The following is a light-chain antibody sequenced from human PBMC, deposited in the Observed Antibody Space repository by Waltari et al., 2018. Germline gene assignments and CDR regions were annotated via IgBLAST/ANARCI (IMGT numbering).Light chain of an antibody. CDR1: QSVSGN. CDR3: QQYNHWWT. Sequence: EIVMTQSPATLSVSPGERATLSCRASQSVSGNLAWYQQKPGQAPRLLIFGASTRATGIPARFSGSGSGTEFTLTISSLQSEDSAVYYCQQYNHWWTFGQGTKVEIK. J-gene: IGKJ1*01. V-gene: IGKV3-15*01. CDR2: GAS.